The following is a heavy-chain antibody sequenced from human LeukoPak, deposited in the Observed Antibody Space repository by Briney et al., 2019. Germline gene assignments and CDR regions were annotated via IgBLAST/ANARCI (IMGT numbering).Heavy chain of an antibody. J-gene: IGHJ6*03. CDR3: AREASTIVVVPAAMTYYYYYMDV. Sequence: PSETLSLTCTVSGGSLSSYYWSWIRQPAGKGMEWIGRIYTSGSTNYNPSLKSRVTISVDKSKNQFSLKLSSVTAADTAVYYCAREASTIVVVPAAMTYYYYYMDVWGKGTTVTVSS. D-gene: IGHD2-2*01. CDR2: IYTSGST. V-gene: IGHV4-4*07. CDR1: GGSLSSYY.